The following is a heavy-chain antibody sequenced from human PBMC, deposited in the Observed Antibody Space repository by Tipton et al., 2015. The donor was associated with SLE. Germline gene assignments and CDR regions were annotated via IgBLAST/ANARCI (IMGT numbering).Heavy chain of an antibody. CDR3: ARDAYEAQLPYFYYMDV. J-gene: IGHJ6*03. CDR1: GGTFSSHA. CDR2: ITPVVPTA. V-gene: IGHV1-69*05. D-gene: IGHD5-24*01. Sequence: QLVQSGAEVKMPGSSVKVSCKASGGTFSSHATNWVRQAPGQGLEWMGGITPVVPTADYAQKFQGRVTITTDESKSIAYMELSSLKSEDTAIYYCARDAYEAQLPYFYYMDVWGNGTPVTVSS.